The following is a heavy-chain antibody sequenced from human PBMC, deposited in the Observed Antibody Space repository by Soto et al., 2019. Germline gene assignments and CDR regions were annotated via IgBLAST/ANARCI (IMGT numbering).Heavy chain of an antibody. CDR2: IYYSGST. CDR3: ARDGYDDAFDI. V-gene: IGHV4-61*01. J-gene: IGHJ3*02. Sequence: QVQLQESGPGLVKPSETLSLTCTVSGGSVSSGSHYWSWIRQPPGKGLEWIGYIYYSGSTNYNPSLKSRVTISVDTSKNQCSLKLSSVTAADTAVYYCARDGYDDAFDIWGQGTMVTVSS. D-gene: IGHD3-16*01. CDR1: GGSVSSGSHY.